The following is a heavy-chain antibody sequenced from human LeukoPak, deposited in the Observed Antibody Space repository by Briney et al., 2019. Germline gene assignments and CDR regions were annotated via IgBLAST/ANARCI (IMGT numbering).Heavy chain of an antibody. V-gene: IGHV3-11*01. J-gene: IGHJ4*02. CDR3: ARQSYASGWNPFDY. Sequence: GGSLRLSCAASGFTFSDYYMSWIRQAPGKGLEYISHISTSGTTTYYADSVEGRFTISRDDAKNSLYLQMNSLRAEDTAVYYCARQSYASGWNPFDYWGQGILVTVSS. CDR1: GFTFSDYY. CDR2: ISTSGTTT. D-gene: IGHD6-19*01.